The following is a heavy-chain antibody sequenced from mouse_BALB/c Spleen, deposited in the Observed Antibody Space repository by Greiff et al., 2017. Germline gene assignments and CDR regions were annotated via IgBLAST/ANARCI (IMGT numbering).Heavy chain of an antibody. J-gene: IGHJ3*01. CDR1: GFTFSSYT. Sequence: EVKLQESGGGLVKPGGSLKLSCAASGFTFSSYTMSWVRQTPEKRLEWVATISSGGGNTYYPDSVKGRFTISRDNAKNNLYLQMSSLRSEDTALYYCARYRGWFAYWGQGTLVTVSA. V-gene: IGHV5-9*03. CDR3: ARYRGWFAY. CDR2: ISSGGGNT. D-gene: IGHD3-3*01.